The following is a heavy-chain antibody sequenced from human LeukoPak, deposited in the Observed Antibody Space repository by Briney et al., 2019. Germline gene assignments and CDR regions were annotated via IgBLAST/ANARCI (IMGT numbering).Heavy chain of an antibody. J-gene: IGHJ4*02. CDR3: AKEGFLEWFLFDY. V-gene: IGHV3-23*01. CDR1: GFTFGNYA. D-gene: IGHD3-3*01. Sequence: PGGSLRLSCVASGFTFGNYAMTWVRQAPGKGLEWVSTFSGSGDSTHYADSVKGRFTISRGNSKNTLYLQMNSLRAEDTAIYYCAKEGFLEWFLFDYWGQGTLVTVSS. CDR2: FSGSGDST.